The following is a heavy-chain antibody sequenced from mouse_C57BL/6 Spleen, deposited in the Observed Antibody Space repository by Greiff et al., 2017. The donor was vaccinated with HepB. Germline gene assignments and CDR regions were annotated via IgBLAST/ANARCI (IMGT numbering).Heavy chain of an antibody. CDR1: GFNIKDYY. D-gene: IGHD2-3*01. CDR2: IDPEDGDT. Sequence: VQLQQSGAELVRPGASVKLSCTASGFNIKDYYMHWVKQRPEQGLEWIGRIDPEDGDTEYAPKFQGKATMTADTSSNTAYLQLSSLTSEDTAVYYCTTWGYFHYYAMDYWGQGTSVTVSS. J-gene: IGHJ4*01. CDR3: TTWGYFHYYAMDY. V-gene: IGHV14-1*01.